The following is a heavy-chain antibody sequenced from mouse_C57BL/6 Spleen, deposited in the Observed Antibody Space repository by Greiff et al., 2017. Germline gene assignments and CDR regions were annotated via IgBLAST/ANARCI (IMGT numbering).Heavy chain of an antibody. CDR1: GFNIKDDY. CDR3: TTFGYYGSSYYFDY. CDR2: IDPENGDT. V-gene: IGHV14-4*01. Sequence: VQLKQSGAELVRPGASVKLSCTASGFNIKDDYMHWVKQRPEQGLEWIGWIDPENGDTEYASKFQGKATITADTSSNTAYLQLSSLTSEDTAVYYCTTFGYYGSSYYFDYWGQGTTRTVSS. J-gene: IGHJ2*01. D-gene: IGHD1-1*01.